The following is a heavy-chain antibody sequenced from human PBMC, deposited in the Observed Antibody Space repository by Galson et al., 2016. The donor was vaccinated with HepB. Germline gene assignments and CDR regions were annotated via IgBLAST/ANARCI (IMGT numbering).Heavy chain of an antibody. CDR3: AALYDYVWGSQFDY. CDR2: IYTGGST. V-gene: IGHV3-53*01. CDR1: GFTVSSNY. J-gene: IGHJ4*02. D-gene: IGHD3-16*01. Sequence: SLRLSCAASGFTVSSNYMSWVRQAPGKGLEWVSVIYTGGSTYYADSVKGRFTISRDNSKNTLYLQMNSLRAEDTAVYYCAALYDYVWGSQFDYWGQGTLVTVSS.